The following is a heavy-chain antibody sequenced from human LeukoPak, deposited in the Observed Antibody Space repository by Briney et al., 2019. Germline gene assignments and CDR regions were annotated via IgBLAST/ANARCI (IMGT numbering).Heavy chain of an antibody. D-gene: IGHD7-27*01. Sequence: GGSLRLSCAASGFTISSNYSSWVRQAPGKGLVWVSALHSGGHTFYADSVRGRFSISRDISKNALYLQMNNLGPEDTALYYCVRGLSGVSSWYFDLWGRGTLVSVS. J-gene: IGHJ2*01. CDR1: GFTISSNY. CDR2: LHSGGHT. V-gene: IGHV3-53*01. CDR3: VRGLSGVSSWYFDL.